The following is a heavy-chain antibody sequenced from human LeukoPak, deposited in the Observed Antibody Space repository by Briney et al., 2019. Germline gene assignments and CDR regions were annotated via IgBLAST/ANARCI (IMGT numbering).Heavy chain of an antibody. D-gene: IGHD1-26*01. CDR1: GGSFSGYY. V-gene: IGHV4-34*01. CDR3: ARVYSGSYYIDY. J-gene: IGHJ4*02. CDR2: INHSGST. Sequence: PSETLSLTCAVYGGSFSGYYWSWIRQPPGKGLGWIGEINHSGSTNYNPSLKSRVTISVDTSKNQFSLKLSSVTAADTAVYYCARVYSGSYYIDYWGQGTLVTVSS.